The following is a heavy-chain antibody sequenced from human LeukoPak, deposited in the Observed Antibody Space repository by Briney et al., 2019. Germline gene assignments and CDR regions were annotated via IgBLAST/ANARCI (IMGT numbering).Heavy chain of an antibody. CDR1: GGSIRSSSYW. CDR2: INHSGST. D-gene: IGHD3-22*01. V-gene: IGHV4-39*07. Sequence: SETLSLTCTVSGGSIRSSSYWWGWIRQPPGKGLEWIGEINHSGSTNYNPSLKSRVTISVDTSKNQFSLKLSSVTAADTAVYYCARGRGGYYDSSGYSFDYWGQGTLVTVSS. CDR3: ARGRGGYYDSSGYSFDY. J-gene: IGHJ4*02.